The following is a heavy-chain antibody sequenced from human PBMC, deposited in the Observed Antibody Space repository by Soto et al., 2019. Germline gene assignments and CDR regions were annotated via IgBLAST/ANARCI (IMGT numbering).Heavy chain of an antibody. D-gene: IGHD2-2*02. V-gene: IGHV4-34*01. CDR3: ARGKRAYCSSTSCYTFDY. CDR2: INHSGST. J-gene: IGHJ4*02. CDR1: GGSFSGYY. Sequence: QVQLQQWGAGLLKPSETLSLTCAVYGGSFSGYYWSWIRQPPGKGLEWIGEINHSGSTNYNPSLKSRDTRSVDTSKNQFSLKLSSVTAADTAVYYCARGKRAYCSSTSCYTFDYWGQGTLVTVSS.